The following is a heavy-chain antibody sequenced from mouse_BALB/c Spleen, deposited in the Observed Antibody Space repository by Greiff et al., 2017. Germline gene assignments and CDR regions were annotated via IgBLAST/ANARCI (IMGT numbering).Heavy chain of an antibody. CDR3: SEPGGAMDY. CDR2: IDPENGDT. CDR1: GFNIKDYY. J-gene: IGHJ4*01. Sequence: EVKLVESGAELVRSGASVKLSCTASGFNIKDYYMHWVKQRPEQGLEWIGWIDPENGDTEYAPKFQGKATMTADTTSNTAYLQLSSLTSEDTAVYYCSEPGGAMDYWGQGTSVTVSS. V-gene: IGHV14-4*02.